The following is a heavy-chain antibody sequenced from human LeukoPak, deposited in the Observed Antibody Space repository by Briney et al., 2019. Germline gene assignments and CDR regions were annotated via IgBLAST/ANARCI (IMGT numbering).Heavy chain of an antibody. CDR1: GFTFSSYA. CDR2: ISYDGSNK. CDR3: ANFGGDSSGYYYPLDY. Sequence: GGSLRLSCAASGFTFSSYAMHWVRQAPGKGLEWVAVISYDGSNKYYADSVKGRFTVSRDNSRNTLYLQMNSLRAEDTAVYYCANFGGDSSGYYYPLDYWGQGTLVTVSS. V-gene: IGHV3-30*04. J-gene: IGHJ4*02. D-gene: IGHD3-22*01.